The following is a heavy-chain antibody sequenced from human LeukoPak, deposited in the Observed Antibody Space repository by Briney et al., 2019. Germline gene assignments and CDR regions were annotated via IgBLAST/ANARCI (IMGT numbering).Heavy chain of an antibody. J-gene: IGHJ3*02. V-gene: IGHV3-23*01. CDR1: AFSFGTYA. Sequence: PGGSLRLSCAASAFSFGTYAMSWVRQAPGKGLEWVSAITNSGDSTYYADSVKGRFTISRDNSKNTLYLQMNSLRAEDTAIYYCAKGGTVVTAVDFDIWGQGTMVIVSS. CDR3: AKGGTVVTAVDFDI. D-gene: IGHD4-23*01. CDR2: ITNSGDST.